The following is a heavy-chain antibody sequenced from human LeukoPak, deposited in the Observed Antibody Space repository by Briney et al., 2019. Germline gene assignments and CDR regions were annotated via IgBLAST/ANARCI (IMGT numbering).Heavy chain of an antibody. CDR2: INPSGGST. V-gene: IGHV1-46*01. CDR3: ASVGTGAVAGYFDY. J-gene: IGHJ4*02. Sequence: ASVKVSCKTSGYTFTGYYMHWVRQAPGQGLEWMGIINPSGGSTSYAQKFQGRVTMTRDTSTSTVYMELSSLRSEDTAVYYCASVGTGAVAGYFDYWGQGTLVTVSS. CDR1: GYTFTGYY. D-gene: IGHD6-19*01.